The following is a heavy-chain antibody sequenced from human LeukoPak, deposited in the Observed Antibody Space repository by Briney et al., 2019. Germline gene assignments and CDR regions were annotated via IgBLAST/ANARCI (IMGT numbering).Heavy chain of an antibody. J-gene: IGHJ5*01. V-gene: IGHV1-2*02. D-gene: IGHD7-27*01. CDR1: GYTFTGYY. CDR2: INPNSGGT. Sequence: ASVKVSCKASGYTFTGYYLHWGRQAPGQGLEWMGWINPNSGGTNYAQKFQGRVTLTRATSISTAYMELSRLRSDDTDVYYCARMTGDRNWFDSWGQGTLVTVSS. CDR3: ARMTGDRNWFDS.